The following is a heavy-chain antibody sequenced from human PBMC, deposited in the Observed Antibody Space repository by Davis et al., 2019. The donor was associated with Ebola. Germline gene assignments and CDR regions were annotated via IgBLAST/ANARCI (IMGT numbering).Heavy chain of an antibody. J-gene: IGHJ6*02. CDR3: ARDWCSSTSCYYGMDV. D-gene: IGHD2-2*01. CDR2: INPNSGGT. CDR1: GYTFTGYY. Sequence: ASVKVSCKASGYTFTGYYMHWVRQAPGQGLEWMGWINPNSGGTNYAQKFQGWVTMTRDTSISTAYMELSRLRSDDTAVYYCARDWCSSTSCYYGMDVWGQGTTVTVS. V-gene: IGHV1-2*04.